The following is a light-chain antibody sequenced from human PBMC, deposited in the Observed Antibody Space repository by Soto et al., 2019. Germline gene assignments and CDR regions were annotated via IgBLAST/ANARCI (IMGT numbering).Light chain of an antibody. Sequence: DIQLTQSPSFLSASVGDRVTITCRASQGISSSLAWYQQKPGKAPKLLIYTASTLQSGVPSRFSGSGSGTECTLTINSLQPEDFATYYCQQVYSYPFTFGPGTKVDIK. V-gene: IGKV1-9*01. J-gene: IGKJ3*01. CDR2: TAS. CDR3: QQVYSYPFT. CDR1: QGISSS.